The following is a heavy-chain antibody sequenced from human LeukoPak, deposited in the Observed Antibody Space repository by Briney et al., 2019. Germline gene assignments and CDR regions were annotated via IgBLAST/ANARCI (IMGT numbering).Heavy chain of an antibody. V-gene: IGHV3-23*01. CDR3: ATVPIYSSSSRWSPFDY. CDR1: GFTFSSYT. Sequence: HPGGSLRLSCAASGFTFSSYTMSWVRQAPGKGLEWVSAISGSSANTYYADSVKGRFTISRDNSKNTLFLQMKSLRAEDTAVYYCATVPIYSSSSRWSPFDYWGQGTLVTVSS. J-gene: IGHJ4*02. CDR2: ISGSSANT. D-gene: IGHD6-6*01.